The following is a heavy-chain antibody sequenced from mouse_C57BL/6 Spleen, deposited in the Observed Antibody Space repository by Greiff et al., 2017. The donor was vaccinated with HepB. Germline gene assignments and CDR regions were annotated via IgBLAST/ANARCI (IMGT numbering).Heavy chain of an antibody. CDR3: GRSYYYGSSGYAMDY. CDR2: INPYNGDT. J-gene: IGHJ4*01. Sequence: VQLQQSGPELVKPGASVKISCKASGYSFTGYFMNWVKQSHGKSLEWIGRINPYNGDTFYNQKFKGKATLTVDKSSSTADMELLSLTSADVAVYYCGRSYYYGSSGYAMDYWGQGTSVTVSS. D-gene: IGHD1-1*01. CDR1: GYSFTGYF. V-gene: IGHV1-37*01.